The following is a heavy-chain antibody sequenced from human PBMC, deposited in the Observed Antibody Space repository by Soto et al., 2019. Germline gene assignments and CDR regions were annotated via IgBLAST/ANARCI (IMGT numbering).Heavy chain of an antibody. CDR2: IIPIFGTA. CDR1: GGTFSSYA. Sequence: GASVKVSCKASGGTFSSYAISWVRQAPGQGLEWMGGIIPIFGTANYAQKFQGRVTITADESTSTAYMELSSLRSEDTAVYYCARGIQLWFHWYFELWGRGTLVTVSS. J-gene: IGHJ2*01. V-gene: IGHV1-69*13. CDR3: ARGIQLWFHWYFEL. D-gene: IGHD5-18*01.